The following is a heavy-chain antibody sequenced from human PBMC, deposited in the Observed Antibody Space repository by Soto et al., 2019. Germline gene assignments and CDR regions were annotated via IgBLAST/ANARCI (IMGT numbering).Heavy chain of an antibody. V-gene: IGHV4-59*01. CDR2: ILQNGNT. D-gene: IGHD6-25*01. CDR3: ANSVASGRFAS. Sequence: LSLTCTVSGGCISYYYWNWIRQPPGKAPEWIGYILQNGNTNYSPSLKSRVTISVDTSKNQLSLELNSMTTADTAVYYFANSVASGRFASLCQGAVVTVSS. CDR1: GGCISYYY. J-gene: IGHJ5*01.